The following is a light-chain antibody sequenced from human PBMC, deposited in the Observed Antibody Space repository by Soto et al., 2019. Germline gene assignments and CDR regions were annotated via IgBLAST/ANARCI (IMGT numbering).Light chain of an antibody. CDR1: NSDIGAYNF. CDR2: GVS. J-gene: IGLJ1*01. Sequence: QSALTQPASVSGSPGLSITMSCTGTNSDIGAYNFVSWYQHHPGKAPKLIIFGVSDRPSGVSDRFSGSKSGNTASLTISGLQAEDEADYYCSSYISSSTPYVFGTGTKLTVL. CDR3: SSYISSSTPYV. V-gene: IGLV2-14*03.